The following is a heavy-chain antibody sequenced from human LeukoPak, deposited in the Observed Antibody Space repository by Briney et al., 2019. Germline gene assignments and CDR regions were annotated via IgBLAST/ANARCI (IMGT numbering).Heavy chain of an antibody. CDR3: ARQTYYYDY. Sequence: SETLSLTCTVSGGSISSSSYYWGWIRQPPGKGLEWIGSIYYSGSTYYNPSLKSRVTISVDTSKNQFSLKLSSVTAADTAVYYCARQTYYYDYWGQGTLVTVSS. CDR2: IYYSGST. J-gene: IGHJ4*02. V-gene: IGHV4-39*01. CDR1: GGSISSSSYY.